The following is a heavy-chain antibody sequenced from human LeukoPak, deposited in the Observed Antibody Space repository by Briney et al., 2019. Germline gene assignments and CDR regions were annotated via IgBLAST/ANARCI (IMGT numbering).Heavy chain of an antibody. V-gene: IGHV3-23*01. CDR1: RFTFSTYA. CDR3: AKDIYHLLSRGAAFDI. D-gene: IGHD2-2*01. Sequence: GGSPRLSCAASRFTFSTYAMSWVRQAPGKGLEWVSGISGSGDSTYYADSVKGRFTISRDNSKNTLFLQMKSLRAEDTAIYYCAKDIYHLLSRGAAFDIWGQGTTVTVSS. J-gene: IGHJ3*02. CDR2: ISGSGDST.